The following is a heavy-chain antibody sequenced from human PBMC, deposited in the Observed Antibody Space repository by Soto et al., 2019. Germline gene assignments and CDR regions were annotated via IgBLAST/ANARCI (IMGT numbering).Heavy chain of an antibody. D-gene: IGHD6-19*01. Sequence: QLQLQESGPGLVKPSETLSLTCTVSGGSISSSSYYWGWIRQPPGKGLEWIGSIYYSGSTYYNPSLKSRVTISVDTSKNQFSLKLSSVTAADTAVYYCAREVPHSSGWLHYAFDIWGQGTMVTVSS. V-gene: IGHV4-39*02. CDR2: IYYSGST. CDR1: GGSISSSSYY. CDR3: AREVPHSSGWLHYAFDI. J-gene: IGHJ3*02.